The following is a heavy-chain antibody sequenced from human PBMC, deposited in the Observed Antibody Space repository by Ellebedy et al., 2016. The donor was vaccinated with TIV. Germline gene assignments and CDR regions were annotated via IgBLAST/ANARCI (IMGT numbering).Heavy chain of an antibody. Sequence: MPSETLSLTCTVSGGSXXSSXXXWVXXXQPPGKGLEWIGSIYYSGSTYYNPSLKSRVTISVDTSKNQFSLKLSSVTAADTGVYYGALGGGKNKRGFDYWGQGTLVTVSS. CDR3: ALGGGKNKRGFDY. J-gene: IGHJ4*02. CDR1: GGSXXSSXXX. D-gene: IGHD4-23*01. CDR2: IYYSGST. V-gene: IGHV4-39*07.